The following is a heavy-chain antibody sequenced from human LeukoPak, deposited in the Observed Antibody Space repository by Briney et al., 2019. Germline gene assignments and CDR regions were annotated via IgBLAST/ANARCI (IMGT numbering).Heavy chain of an antibody. CDR3: ARHYGETDY. CDR1: GFTFSSYA. D-gene: IGHD4-17*01. CDR2: ISYDGSNK. Sequence: PGRSLRLSCAASGFTFSSYAMHWVRQAPGKGLEWVAVISYDGSNKYYADSVKGRFTISRDNSENTLYLQMNSLRAEDTAVYYCARHYGETDYWGQGTLVTVSS. J-gene: IGHJ4*02. V-gene: IGHV3-30*04.